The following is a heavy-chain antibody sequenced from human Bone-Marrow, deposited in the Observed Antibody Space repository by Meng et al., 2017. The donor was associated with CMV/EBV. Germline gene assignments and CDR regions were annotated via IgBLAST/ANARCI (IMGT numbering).Heavy chain of an antibody. CDR3: ARFEWELLRFDY. Sequence: ASVKVSCKASGYTFTGYYMHWVRQAPGQGLEWMGWINPNSGGTNYAQKLQGRVTMTTDTSTSTVYMELSSLRSEDTAVYYCARFEWELLRFDYWGQGTLVTVSS. D-gene: IGHD1-26*01. CDR2: INPNSGGT. J-gene: IGHJ4*02. V-gene: IGHV1-2*02. CDR1: GYTFTGYY.